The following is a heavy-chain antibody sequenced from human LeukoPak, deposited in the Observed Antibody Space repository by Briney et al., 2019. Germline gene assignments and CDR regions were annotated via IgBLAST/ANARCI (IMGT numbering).Heavy chain of an antibody. CDR2: INWNGGST. Sequence: GGSLRLSCAASGFTFDDYGMSWVRQAPGKGLEWVSGINWNGGSTGYADSVKGRFTISRDNAKNSLYLQMNSLRAEDTALYYCASSYSSGLWVYAFDIWGQGTMGTVSS. CDR3: ASSYSSGLWVYAFDI. D-gene: IGHD6-25*01. J-gene: IGHJ3*02. V-gene: IGHV3-20*04. CDR1: GFTFDDYG.